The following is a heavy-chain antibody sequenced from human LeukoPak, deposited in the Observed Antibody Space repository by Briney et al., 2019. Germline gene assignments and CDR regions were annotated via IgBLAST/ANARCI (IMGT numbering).Heavy chain of an antibody. J-gene: IGHJ3*02. CDR2: IWYDGTNE. CDR1: GFTFSTYD. D-gene: IGHD6-19*01. V-gene: IGHV3-33*01. CDR3: ARGLAVAGTGDAFDI. Sequence: GGSLRLSCAASGFTFSTYDMYWVRQAPGKGLEWVAVIWYDGTNEYYADSVKGRFTISRDNSKNTLYLQMNSLRADDTAVYYCARGLAVAGTGDAFDIWGQGTMVTVSS.